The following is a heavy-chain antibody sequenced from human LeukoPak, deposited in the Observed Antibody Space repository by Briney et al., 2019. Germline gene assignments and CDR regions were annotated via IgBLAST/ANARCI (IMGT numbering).Heavy chain of an antibody. CDR1: GYTFTGYY. CDR3: AKSVVWGSYMEAFDI. J-gene: IGHJ3*02. D-gene: IGHD3-16*01. CDR2: INPNSGGT. Sequence: GASVKVSCKASGYTFTGYYIHWVRQAPGQGLEWMGWINPNSGGTDYAQKFQGGVTLTRDTSISTAYMELSRLRSDDAAVYYCAKSVVWGSYMEAFDIWGQGTMVTVSS. V-gene: IGHV1-2*02.